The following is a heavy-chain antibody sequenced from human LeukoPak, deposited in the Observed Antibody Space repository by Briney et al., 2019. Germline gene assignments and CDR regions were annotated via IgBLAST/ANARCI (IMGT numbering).Heavy chain of an antibody. CDR1: GYTLTELS. V-gene: IGHV1-24*01. J-gene: IGHJ3*02. Sequence: ASVKVSCKVSGYTLTELSVHWVRQAPGKGLEWMGGFDPEDGETIYAQKFQGRVTMTEDTSTDTAYMELSSLRSEDTAVYYCATQWPRYYDSTGRLDAFDIWGQGTMVTVSS. D-gene: IGHD3-22*01. CDR3: ATQWPRYYDSTGRLDAFDI. CDR2: FDPEDGET.